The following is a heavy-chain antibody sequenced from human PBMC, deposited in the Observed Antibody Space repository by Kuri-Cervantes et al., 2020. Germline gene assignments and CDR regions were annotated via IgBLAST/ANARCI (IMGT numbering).Heavy chain of an antibody. V-gene: IGHV3-30*06. CDR1: GFTFSDYY. J-gene: IGHJ4*02. D-gene: IGHD6-19*01. CDR3: AKGGIAVAGIDY. Sequence: GGSLRLSCAASGFTFSDYYMSWIRQAPGKGLEWVAVISYDGSNKYYADSVKGRFTISRDNSKNTLYLQMNSLRAEDTAVYYCAKGGIAVAGIDYWGQGTLVTVSS. CDR2: ISYDGSNK.